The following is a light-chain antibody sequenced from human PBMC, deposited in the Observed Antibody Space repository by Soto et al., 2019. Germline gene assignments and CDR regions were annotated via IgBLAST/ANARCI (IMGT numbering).Light chain of an antibody. V-gene: IGKV1-39*01. J-gene: IGKJ2*01. Sequence: DIQMTQSPSSLSASVGDRVTITCRASQSISSYLNWYQQKPGKAPKLLIYAASSLQGGVPSRFSGSGSGTDFTLTISSLQPEDFATYYCQQRYSTPYTFGQGTKLEIK. CDR2: AAS. CDR1: QSISSY. CDR3: QQRYSTPYT.